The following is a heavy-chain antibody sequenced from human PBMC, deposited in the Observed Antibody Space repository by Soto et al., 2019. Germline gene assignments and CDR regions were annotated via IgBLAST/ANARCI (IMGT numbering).Heavy chain of an antibody. J-gene: IGHJ4*02. D-gene: IGHD3-9*01. CDR1: GYTFTSYG. Sequence: RASVKVSCKASGYTFTSYGISWVRQAPGQGLEWMGWISAYNGNTNYAQKLQGRVTMTTDTSTSTAYMELRSLRSDDTAVYYCARYFAWLFHGPDVDYWGQGTLVTVSS. CDR3: ARYFAWLFHGPDVDY. V-gene: IGHV1-18*01. CDR2: ISAYNGNT.